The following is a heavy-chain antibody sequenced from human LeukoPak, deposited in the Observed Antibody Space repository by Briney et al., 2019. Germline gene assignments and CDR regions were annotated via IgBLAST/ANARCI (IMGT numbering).Heavy chain of an antibody. J-gene: IGHJ4*02. V-gene: IGHV4-30-4*01. D-gene: IGHD6-19*01. CDR1: GGSISSGDYY. CDR3: ARGRSKPGIAVARPPFDY. CDR2: IYYSGNT. Sequence: SETLSLTCTVSGGSISSGDYYWSWIRQPPGKGLEWIGYIYYSGNTYYNPSLKSRVTISVDTSKNQFSLKLSSVTAADTAVYYCARGRSKPGIAVARPPFDYWGQGTLVTVSS.